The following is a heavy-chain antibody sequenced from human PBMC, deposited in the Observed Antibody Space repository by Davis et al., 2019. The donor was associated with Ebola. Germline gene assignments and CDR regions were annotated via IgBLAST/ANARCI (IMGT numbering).Heavy chain of an antibody. Sequence: GESLKISCAASGFTFSSYAMSWVRQAPGKGLEWVSAISGSGGSTYYADSVKGRFTISRDNSKNTLYLQMNSLRAEDTAVYYCAKVPWAVTLKGYFDYWGQGTLVTVSS. J-gene: IGHJ4*02. CDR3: AKVPWAVTLKGYFDY. CDR1: GFTFSSYA. V-gene: IGHV3-23*01. D-gene: IGHD4-17*01. CDR2: ISGSGGST.